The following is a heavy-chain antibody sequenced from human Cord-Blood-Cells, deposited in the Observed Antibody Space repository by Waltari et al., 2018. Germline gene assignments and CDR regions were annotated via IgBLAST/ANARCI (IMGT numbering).Heavy chain of an antibody. J-gene: IGHJ4*02. Sequence: QVQLVESGGGVVQPGRSLRLSCAASGFTFSSYAMHWVRQAPGKGLEGVAVKSYDGSNKYYAESVKGRFTISRDNSKNTLYLQMNSLRAEDTAVYYCARDPIAAAGDYWGQGTLVTVSS. D-gene: IGHD6-13*01. CDR2: KSYDGSNK. CDR1: GFTFSSYA. V-gene: IGHV3-30*04. CDR3: ARDPIAAAGDY.